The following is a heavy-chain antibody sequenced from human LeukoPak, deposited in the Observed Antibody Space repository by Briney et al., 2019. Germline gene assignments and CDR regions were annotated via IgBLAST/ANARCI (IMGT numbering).Heavy chain of an antibody. Sequence: SETLSLTCTVSGDSIRSSSYYWSWIRQPPGKGLEWIGYIYYSGSTNYNPSLKSRVTISVDTSKNQFSLKLSSVTAADTAVYYCAGNIVATRKADPFDYWGQGTLVTVSS. D-gene: IGHD5-12*01. J-gene: IGHJ4*02. CDR1: GDSIRSSSYY. CDR2: IYYSGST. CDR3: AGNIVATRKADPFDY. V-gene: IGHV4-61*01.